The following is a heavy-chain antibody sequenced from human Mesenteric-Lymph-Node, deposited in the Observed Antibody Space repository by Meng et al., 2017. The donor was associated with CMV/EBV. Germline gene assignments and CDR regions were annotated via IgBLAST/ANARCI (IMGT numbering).Heavy chain of an antibody. CDR2: ISSSSSSI. J-gene: IGHJ5*02. V-gene: IGHV3-48*04. CDR1: GFTFSGYS. D-gene: IGHD2-2*02. CDR3: ARDHSCSSTSCYRWFDP. Sequence: GESLKISCAASGFTFSGYSMNWVRQAPGKGLEWISYISSSSSSIYYADSVKGRFTVSRDNAKNSLYLQMNSLRAEDTAVYYCARDHSCSSTSCYRWFDPWGQGTPVTVSS.